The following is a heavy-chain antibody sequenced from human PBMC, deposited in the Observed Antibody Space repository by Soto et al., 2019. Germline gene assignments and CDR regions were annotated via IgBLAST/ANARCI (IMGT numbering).Heavy chain of an antibody. Sequence: QVQLQQWGAGLLKPSETLSLTCAVYGGSFSGYYWSWIRQPPGKGLEWVGEINHSGSTNYNPSLKSRVTISVDTSKSQFALKLSSVTAADTAVYYCARLYPPLRGSSWLAYWGQGTLVTVSS. D-gene: IGHD6-13*01. CDR1: GGSFSGYY. CDR3: ARLYPPLRGSSWLAY. CDR2: INHSGST. V-gene: IGHV4-34*01. J-gene: IGHJ4*02.